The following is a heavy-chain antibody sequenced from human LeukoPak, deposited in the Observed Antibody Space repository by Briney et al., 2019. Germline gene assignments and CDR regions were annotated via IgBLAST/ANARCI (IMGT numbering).Heavy chain of an antibody. V-gene: IGHV1-2*02. J-gene: IGHJ4*01. CDR2: INPNTGGT. D-gene: IGHD6-19*01. CDR1: GYTFNGYY. CDR3: SRSTLQWLVRIFDY. Sequence: ASVKVSCKASGYTFNGYYIHWVRQAPGQGLEWMGWINPNTGGTNYAQNFQGRVTMTRDTSTSTAYMDLSSLRSGDTAIYYCSRSTLQWLVRIFDYWGQGTLVTVSS.